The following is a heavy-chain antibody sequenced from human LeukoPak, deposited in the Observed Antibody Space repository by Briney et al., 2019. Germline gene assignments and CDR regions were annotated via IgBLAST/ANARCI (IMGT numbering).Heavy chain of an antibody. Sequence: SVKVSCKASGGTFSSYTISWVRQAPGQGREWMGRIIPILGIANYAQKFQGRVTITADKSTSTAYMELSSLRSEDTAVYYCARASGSQASDFDYWGQGILVTVSS. CDR1: GGTFSSYT. D-gene: IGHD1-26*01. CDR3: ARASGSQASDFDY. V-gene: IGHV1-69*02. CDR2: IIPILGIA. J-gene: IGHJ4*02.